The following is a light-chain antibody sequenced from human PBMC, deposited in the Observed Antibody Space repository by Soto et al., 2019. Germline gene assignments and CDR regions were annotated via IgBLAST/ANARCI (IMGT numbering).Light chain of an antibody. CDR2: DAS. Sequence: IQMTQSPSTLSASLGDRVTITCRASQSISSWLAWYQQKPGKAPKPLIYDASSLESGVPSRFSGSGSGTEFTLTISSLQPDDFATYYCQQYNSYSITFGQGTRLEIK. CDR3: QQYNSYSIT. V-gene: IGKV1-5*01. J-gene: IGKJ5*01. CDR1: QSISSW.